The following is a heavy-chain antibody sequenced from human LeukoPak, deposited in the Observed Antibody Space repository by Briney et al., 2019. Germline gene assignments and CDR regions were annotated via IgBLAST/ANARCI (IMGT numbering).Heavy chain of an antibody. V-gene: IGHV3-7*01. CDR3: ARTYYDILTGYQDFALDY. J-gene: IGHJ4*02. CDR1: GFTFSSYW. CDR2: IKQDGSEK. D-gene: IGHD3-9*01. Sequence: GGSLRLSCAASGFTFSSYWMSWVRQAPGKGLEWVANIKQDGSEKYYVDSVKGRFTISRDNAKNSLYLQMNSLRAEDTAVYYCARTYYDILTGYQDFALDYWGQGTLVAVSS.